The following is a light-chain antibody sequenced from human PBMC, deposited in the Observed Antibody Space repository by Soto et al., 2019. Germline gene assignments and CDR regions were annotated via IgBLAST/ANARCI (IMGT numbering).Light chain of an antibody. CDR2: AAS. J-gene: IGKJ1*01. CDR3: LHRYSSPPS. CDR1: QSISNY. V-gene: IGKV1-39*01. Sequence: DIEVTGITSRRPRSVEDRVIMNGIASQSISNYLSWYQQKPGRAPKLLIFAASSLQSGVPSRFSGSSSGPDFTLTISSLQPEDFATYSCLHRYSSPPSFGQGTKVDI.